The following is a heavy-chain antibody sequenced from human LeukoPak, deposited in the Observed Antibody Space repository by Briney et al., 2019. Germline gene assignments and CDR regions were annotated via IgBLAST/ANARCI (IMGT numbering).Heavy chain of an antibody. CDR1: GDSISIGSSY. Sequence: SQTLSLTCAVSGDSISIGSSYWSWIRQPAGKGLEWIGRIYTSGSTNSNPSLKSRFTITVATSKNQFTLKQSSVSASDTAVYYCAKVDGYNLNYWGQGTLVTVSS. V-gene: IGHV4-61*02. J-gene: IGHJ4*02. D-gene: IGHD5-24*01. CDR3: AKVDGYNLNY. CDR2: IYTSGST.